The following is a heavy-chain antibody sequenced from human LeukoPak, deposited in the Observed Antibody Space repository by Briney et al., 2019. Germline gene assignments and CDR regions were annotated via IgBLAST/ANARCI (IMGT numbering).Heavy chain of an antibody. CDR3: GTAQY. CDR2: ISSDGSTT. V-gene: IGHV3-74*01. J-gene: IGHJ4*02. CDR1: GFIFNDFW. Sequence: GGSLRLSCAASGFIFNDFWMHWLRQVPGKGPVWVSRISSDGSTTHYADSVKGRFTISRDNTKNTLYLQMSSLRVEDTAVYYCGTAQYWGQGTLLTVSS.